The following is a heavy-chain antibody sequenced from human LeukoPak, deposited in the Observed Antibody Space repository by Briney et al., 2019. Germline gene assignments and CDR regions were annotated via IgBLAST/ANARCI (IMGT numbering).Heavy chain of an antibody. CDR1: GGSISSYY. CDR3: ARGVVAARFWFDP. V-gene: IGHV4-59*01. D-gene: IGHD2-15*01. CDR2: IYYSGST. Sequence: SETLSLTCTVSGGSISSYYWSWIRQPPGKGLEWIGYIYYSGSTNYNPSLKSRVTISVDTSKNQFSLKLTSVTAADTAVYYCARGVVAARFWFDPWGQGTLVTVSS. J-gene: IGHJ5*02.